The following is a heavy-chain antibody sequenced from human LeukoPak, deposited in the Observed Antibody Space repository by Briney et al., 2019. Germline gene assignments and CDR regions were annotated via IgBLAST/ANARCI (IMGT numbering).Heavy chain of an antibody. CDR1: GGSFSGYY. Sequence: SETLSLTCAVYGGSFSGYYWSWIRQPPGKGLEWIGEINHSGSTNYNPSLKGRVTISVDTSKNQFSLKLSSVTAADTAVYYCARGRWAYCSGGSCEYYMDVWGKGTTVTVSS. V-gene: IGHV4-34*01. CDR2: INHSGST. CDR3: ARGRWAYCSGGSCEYYMDV. J-gene: IGHJ6*03. D-gene: IGHD2-15*01.